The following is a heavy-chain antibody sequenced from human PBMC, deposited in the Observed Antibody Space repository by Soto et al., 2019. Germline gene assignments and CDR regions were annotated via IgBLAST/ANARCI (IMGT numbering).Heavy chain of an antibody. CDR3: ARGGVDYYDSSGYYFSPYYFDY. CDR2: IYHSGST. CDR1: GGSISSSSYY. V-gene: IGHV4-39*07. D-gene: IGHD3-22*01. J-gene: IGHJ4*02. Sequence: PSETLSLTCTVSGGSISSSSYYWGWIRQPPGKGLEWIGSIYHSGSTYYNPSLKSRVTISVDRSKNQFSLKLSSVTAADTAVYYCARGGVDYYDSSGYYFSPYYFDYWGQGTLVTVS.